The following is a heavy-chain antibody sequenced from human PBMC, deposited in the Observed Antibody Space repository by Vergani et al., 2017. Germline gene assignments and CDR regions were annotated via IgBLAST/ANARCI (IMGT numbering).Heavy chain of an antibody. CDR3: ARDTAVADDVFDL. CDR2: IYTSGST. V-gene: IGHV4-61*02. D-gene: IGHD6-19*01. J-gene: IGHJ3*01. Sequence: QVQLQESGPGLVRPSEPLSLTCSVSGTPVSSGTHYWNWIRQPADKTLEWIGRIYTSGSTDYNPTLRSRITLSLVRSTNQVSLKVSSVTAADTAVYFCARDTAVADDVFDLWGQGTLVSVAA. CDR1: GTPVSSGTHY.